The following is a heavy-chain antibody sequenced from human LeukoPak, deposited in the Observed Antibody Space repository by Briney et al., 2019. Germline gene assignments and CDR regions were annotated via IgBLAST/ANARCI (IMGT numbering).Heavy chain of an antibody. Sequence: AGGSLRLSCAASGYTFSHYSVNWARQAPGKGLEWVSSISSTSDYIYYADSVKGRFTISRDNTKSSLYLQMNSLRAEDTAVYYCVSGNDPDSTWENYRLDAFDIWGQGTTVIVSS. CDR1: GYTFSHYS. CDR2: ISSTSDYI. J-gene: IGHJ3*02. D-gene: IGHD3-16*02. V-gene: IGHV3-21*01. CDR3: VSGNDPDSTWENYRLDAFDI.